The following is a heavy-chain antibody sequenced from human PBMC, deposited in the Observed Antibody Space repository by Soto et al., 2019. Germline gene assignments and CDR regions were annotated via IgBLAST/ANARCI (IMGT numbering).Heavy chain of an antibody. CDR2: ISPFNGHT. CDR3: AREPPRATAGLNYFDP. J-gene: IGHJ5*02. V-gene: IGHV1-18*01. D-gene: IGHD6-13*01. Sequence: QVQLVQSGTEVKKPGASVKVSCKTSGYTFINLGIVWVRQAPGQGLEWMGWISPFNGHTHYAQKFQGRVSLTTDTSTSTAFLELRSLTYDDTAVYYCAREPPRATAGLNYFDPWGQGTLVTVSS. CDR1: GYTFINLG.